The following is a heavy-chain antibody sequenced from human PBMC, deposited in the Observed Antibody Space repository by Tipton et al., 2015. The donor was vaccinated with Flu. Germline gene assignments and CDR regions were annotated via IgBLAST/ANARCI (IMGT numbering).Heavy chain of an antibody. CDR1: GGPFSSYA. J-gene: IGHJ4*02. V-gene: IGHV1-69*01. CDR3: AVSTMTVFSSSRGY. CDR2: IIPILGTE. D-gene: IGHD3-10*01. Sequence: QLVQSGAEVKKPGSSVKVSCKASGGPFSSYAINWVRQAPGQGLEWIGGIIPILGTEDYAQKFQGRVTITADESTKTAYMELNSLRSEDTAVYYCAVSTMTVFSSSRGYWGQGTLVTVSS.